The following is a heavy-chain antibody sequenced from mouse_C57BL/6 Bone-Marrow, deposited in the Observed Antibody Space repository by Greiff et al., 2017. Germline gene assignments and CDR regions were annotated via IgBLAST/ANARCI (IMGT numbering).Heavy chain of an antibody. V-gene: IGHV1-52*01. J-gene: IGHJ2*01. CDR3: ARSGYFDY. CDR1: GYTFTSYW. Sequence: QVQLQQSGAELVRPGSSVKLSCKASGYTFTSYWMHWVKQRPIQGLDWIGNIDPSDSETHYNQKFKDKATLTVDKSSSTAYMQLSRLTSEDSAVYYCARSGYFDYWGQGTTLTVSS. D-gene: IGHD3-1*01. CDR2: IDPSDSET.